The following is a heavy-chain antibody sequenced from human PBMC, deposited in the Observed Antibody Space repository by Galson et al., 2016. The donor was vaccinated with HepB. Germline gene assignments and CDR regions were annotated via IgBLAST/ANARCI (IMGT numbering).Heavy chain of an antibody. J-gene: IGHJ4*02. CDR3: AHRGLHDTSAYSYSPFDF. CDR1: GFSLRSNGVG. V-gene: IGHV2-5*02. Sequence: PALVQPTQTLTLTCTVSGFSLRSNGVGVGWIRQPPGKAMEWLALIFWDAAQLYTPSLKNTVTVTKDTSKNQVVLTVTDMDPVDTATYFCAHRGLHDTSAYSYSPFDFWGQGILVTVSS. D-gene: IGHD6-19*01. CDR2: IFWDAAQ.